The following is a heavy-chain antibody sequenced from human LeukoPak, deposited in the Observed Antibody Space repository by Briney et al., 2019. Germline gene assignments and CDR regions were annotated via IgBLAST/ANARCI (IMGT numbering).Heavy chain of an antibody. Sequence: GASVKVSCKASGYTFTSYVISWVRQAPGQGLEWMGWISAYNGNTNYAQKLQGRVTMTTDTSTSTAYMELRSLRSDDTAVYYCARLPGYEGAIDFDYWGQGTLVTVSS. CDR3: ARLPGYEGAIDFDY. V-gene: IGHV1-18*01. D-gene: IGHD1-26*01. CDR2: ISAYNGNT. CDR1: GYTFTSYV. J-gene: IGHJ4*02.